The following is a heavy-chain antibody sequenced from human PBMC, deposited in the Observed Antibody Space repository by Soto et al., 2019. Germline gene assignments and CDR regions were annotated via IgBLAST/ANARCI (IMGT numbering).Heavy chain of an antibody. CDR2: IYYSGST. CDR1: GGSISSGDYY. V-gene: IGHV4-30-4*01. Sequence: PSETLSLTCTVSGGSISSGDYYWSWIRQPPGKGLEWIGYIYYSGSTYYNPSLKSRVTISVDTSKNQFSLKLSSVTAAGTAVYYCATITPGSYWFDPWGQGTLVTVSS. D-gene: IGHD3-10*01. J-gene: IGHJ5*02. CDR3: ATITPGSYWFDP.